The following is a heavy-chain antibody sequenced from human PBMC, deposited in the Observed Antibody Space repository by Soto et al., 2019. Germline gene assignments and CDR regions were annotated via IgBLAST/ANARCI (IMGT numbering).Heavy chain of an antibody. CDR2: IRCNGSNI. V-gene: IGHV3-33*01. CDR3: ARELPFDY. CDR1: GFTFDDYA. Sequence: GGSLRLSCVTSGFTFDDYAMHWVRQAPGKGLEWVAVIRCNGSNIDYADSVKGRFTISRDNSKNTLYLQMNSLRAEDTAVYYCARELPFDYWGQGTLVTVSS. J-gene: IGHJ4*02.